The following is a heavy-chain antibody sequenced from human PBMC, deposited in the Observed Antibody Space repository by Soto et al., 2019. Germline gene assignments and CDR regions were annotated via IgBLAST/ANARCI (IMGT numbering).Heavy chain of an antibody. CDR3: VRVTGYWGLIDN. J-gene: IGHJ4*02. V-gene: IGHV3-33*01. CDR1: GFAFSADA. CDR2: LWADGSRQ. Sequence: QVQLVESGGGVIQPGRSLRLSCAASGFAFSADAMHWVRQAPGKGLEWVAVLWADGSRQFYLDSVKGRFSISRDNSKNTLYLQINNLRIDDTAMYFCVRVTGYWGLIDNWGQGTLVSVSS. D-gene: IGHD3-9*01.